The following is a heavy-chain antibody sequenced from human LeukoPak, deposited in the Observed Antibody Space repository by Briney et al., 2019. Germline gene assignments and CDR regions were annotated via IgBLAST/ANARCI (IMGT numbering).Heavy chain of an antibody. CDR2: INPNSGGT. CDR3: ARVKTMIIVVSLFDY. V-gene: IGHV1-2*02. J-gene: IGHJ4*02. D-gene: IGHD3-22*01. CDR1: GYTFTGYY. Sequence: ASVKVSCKASGYTFTGYYMHWVRQAPGQGLEWMGWINPNSGGTNYAQQFQGRLTMTRDTSISTAYMELSRLRSDDTAVYYCARVKTMIIVVSLFDYWGQGTLVTVSS.